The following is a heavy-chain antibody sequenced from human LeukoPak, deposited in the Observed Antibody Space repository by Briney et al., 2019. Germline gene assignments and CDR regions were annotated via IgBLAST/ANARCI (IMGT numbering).Heavy chain of an antibody. D-gene: IGHD4-17*01. CDR2: ISSGGYTI. Sequence: HSGGSLRLSCAASGFTFSSYGMHWVRQAPGKGLEWLSYISSGGYTIYYADSVKGRFTISRDNAKNSLYLQMNSLRAEDTAVYYCARASDGDYFDYWGQGTLVTVSS. J-gene: IGHJ4*02. CDR1: GFTFSSYG. CDR3: ARASDGDYFDY. V-gene: IGHV3-48*04.